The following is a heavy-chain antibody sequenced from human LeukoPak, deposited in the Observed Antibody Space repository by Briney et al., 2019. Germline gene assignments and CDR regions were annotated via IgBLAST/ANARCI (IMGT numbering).Heavy chain of an antibody. CDR2: IIPILGIA. V-gene: IGHV1-69*04. D-gene: IGHD3-22*01. CDR3: ARMGYYYDSSGYSVDY. CDR1: GGTFSSYA. J-gene: IGHJ4*02. Sequence: ASVKVSCKASGGTFSSYAISWVRQAPGQGLEWMGRIIPILGIANYAQKFQGRVTITADKSTSTAYMELSSLRSEDTAVYYCARMGYYYDSSGYSVDYWGQGTLVTVSS.